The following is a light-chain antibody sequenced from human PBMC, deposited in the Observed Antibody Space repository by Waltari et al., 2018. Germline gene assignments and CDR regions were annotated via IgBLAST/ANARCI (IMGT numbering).Light chain of an antibody. J-gene: IGLJ2*01. CDR2: YDD. Sequence: QSVLTQPPSVSEAPRQRVTRSCSGSGSNLGNNAVNRYQQLPGKAPKLLIYYDDLLPSGVSDRFSGSKSGTSASLAISGLQSEDEADYYCAAWDDSLNGVVFGGGTKLTVL. V-gene: IGLV1-36*01. CDR3: AAWDDSLNGVV. CDR1: GSNLGNNA.